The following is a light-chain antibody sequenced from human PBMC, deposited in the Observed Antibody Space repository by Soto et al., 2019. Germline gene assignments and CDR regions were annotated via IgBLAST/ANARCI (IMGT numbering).Light chain of an antibody. CDR1: SSNIGNNY. CDR3: GTWDSSLSANVV. Sequence: QSVLTQPPSVSAAPGQKVTISCSGSSSNIGNNYVSWYQQLPGIAPKLLIYDNNKRPSGIPDRFSGSKSGTSATLGITGLQTGDEADYYCGTWDSSLSANVVFGGGTKLTVL. CDR2: DNN. J-gene: IGLJ2*01. V-gene: IGLV1-51*01.